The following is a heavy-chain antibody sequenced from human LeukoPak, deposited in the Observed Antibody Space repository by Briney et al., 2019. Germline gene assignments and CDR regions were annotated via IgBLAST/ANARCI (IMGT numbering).Heavy chain of an antibody. CDR2: VYPGDSHT. CDR3: ARLSGGSWANTEYFPD. D-gene: IGHD7-27*01. CDR1: GYTFNTYW. V-gene: IGHV5-51*01. J-gene: IGHJ1*01. Sequence: GESLKISCKASGYTFNTYWIGWVRQKPGKGLEWMAIVYPGDSHTRYSPSFQGHFTISADKTVTTAYLQWSSLEASDTAVYYCARLSGGSWANTEYFPDWGQGTLVIVS.